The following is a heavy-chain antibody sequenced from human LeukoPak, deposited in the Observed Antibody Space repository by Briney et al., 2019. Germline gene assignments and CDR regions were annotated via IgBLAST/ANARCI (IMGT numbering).Heavy chain of an antibody. V-gene: IGHV3-7*01. CDR2: IKQDGSEK. J-gene: IGHJ3*02. CDR1: GFTFSSYW. Sequence: GGSLRLSCAASGFTFSSYWMSWVRQAPGKGLEWVANIKQDGSEKYYVDSVKGRFTISRDNAKNSLYLQMNSLRAEDTAVYYCAREGGIAVAGTISEGYPDAFDIWGQGTMVTVSS. D-gene: IGHD6-19*01. CDR3: AREGGIAVAGTISEGYPDAFDI.